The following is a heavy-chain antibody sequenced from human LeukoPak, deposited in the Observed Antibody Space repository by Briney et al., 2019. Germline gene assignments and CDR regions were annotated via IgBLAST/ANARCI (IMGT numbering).Heavy chain of an antibody. V-gene: IGHV3-21*01. J-gene: IGHJ3*02. CDR3: VREYNAAFDI. D-gene: IGHD5-24*01. Sequence: SVKGRFTISRDNAKNSLSLQMNSLRAEDTAVYYCVREYNAAFDIWGQGTMATVSS.